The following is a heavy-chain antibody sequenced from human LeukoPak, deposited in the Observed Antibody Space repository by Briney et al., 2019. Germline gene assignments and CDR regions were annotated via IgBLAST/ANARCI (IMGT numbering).Heavy chain of an antibody. CDR1: GGSISSGDYY. CDR2: IYYSGST. Sequence: PSETLSLTCTVSGGSISSGDYYWSWIRQPPGKGLEWIGCIYYSGSTYYNPSLKSRVTISVDASKNQFSLKLSSVTAADTAVYYCARDWASSGSNQVDYWGQGTLVTVSS. D-gene: IGHD3-22*01. J-gene: IGHJ4*02. V-gene: IGHV4-30-4*08. CDR3: ARDWASSGSNQVDY.